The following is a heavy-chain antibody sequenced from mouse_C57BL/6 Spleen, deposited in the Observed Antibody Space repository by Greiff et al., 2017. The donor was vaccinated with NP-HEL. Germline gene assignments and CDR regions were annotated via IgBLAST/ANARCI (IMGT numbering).Heavy chain of an antibody. Sequence: QVQLQQSGPELVKPGSSVKLSCKASGYTFTSYWMDWVKQRPGQGLEWIGNIYPSDSETHYNQKFKDKATLTVDKSSSTAYMQLSSLTSEDSAVYYCARETTEAPGYYYAMDYWGQGTSVTVSS. CDR3: ARETTEAPGYYYAMDY. CDR2: IYPSDSET. J-gene: IGHJ4*01. V-gene: IGHV1-61*01. D-gene: IGHD1-1*01. CDR1: GYTFTSYW.